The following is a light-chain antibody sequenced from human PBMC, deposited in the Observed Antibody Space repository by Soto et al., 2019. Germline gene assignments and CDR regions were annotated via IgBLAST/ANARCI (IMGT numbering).Light chain of an antibody. J-gene: IGLJ1*01. CDR1: NSDVDIYDF. Sequence: QSALTPPASVPGSPGQSITISCTGSNSDVDIYDFVSWYQHHPGRAPKLIVSEVSHRPSGVSNRFSGSKSGNTASLTISGLQTYAEADYYCISYTSDDVPYVFGSGTKGT. V-gene: IGLV2-14*01. CDR3: ISYTSDDVPYV. CDR2: EVS.